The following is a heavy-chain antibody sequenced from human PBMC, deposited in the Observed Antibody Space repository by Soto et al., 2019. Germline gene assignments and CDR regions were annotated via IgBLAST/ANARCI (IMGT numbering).Heavy chain of an antibody. V-gene: IGHV3-21*06. Sequence: GGSLRLSCAASGFTFRTYEMNWVRQAPGKGLEWVSSVSGSSSYIYYADSVKGRFTVSRDNANNLVFLQMNGLRPEDTAMYYCARDLRGHYGPWGQGTMVTVSS. CDR3: ARDLRGHYGP. J-gene: IGHJ3*01. CDR2: VSGSSSYI. D-gene: IGHD4-17*01. CDR1: GFTFRTYE.